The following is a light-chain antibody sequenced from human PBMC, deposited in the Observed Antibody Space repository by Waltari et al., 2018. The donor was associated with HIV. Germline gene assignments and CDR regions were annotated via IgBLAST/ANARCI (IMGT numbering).Light chain of an antibody. CDR2: GAS. CDR1: QSVSSSY. V-gene: IGKV3-20*01. Sequence: LSCRASQSVSSSYLAWYQQKPGQAPRLLIYGASSRATGIPDRFSGSGSGTDFTLTISRLEPEDFAVYYCQQYGSSPRTFGQGTKVEIK. J-gene: IGKJ1*01. CDR3: QQYGSSPRT.